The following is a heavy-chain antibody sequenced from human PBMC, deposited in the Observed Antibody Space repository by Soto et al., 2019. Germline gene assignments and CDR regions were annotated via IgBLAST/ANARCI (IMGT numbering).Heavy chain of an antibody. CDR1: GFTFSSYG. CDR2: IWYDGSNK. Sequence: GGSLRLSCASSGFTFSSYGMHWVRQAPGKGLEWVAVIWYDGSNKYYADSVKGRFTISRDNAKNTLYLQMNSLRAEDTALYHCVRAQTGPNSPGYCGQRILLTLSS. CDR3: VRAQTGPNSPGY. J-gene: IGHJ4*02. V-gene: IGHV3-33*01. D-gene: IGHD1-1*01.